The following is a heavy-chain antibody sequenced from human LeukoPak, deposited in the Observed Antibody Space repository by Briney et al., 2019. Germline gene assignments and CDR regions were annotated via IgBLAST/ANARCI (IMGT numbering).Heavy chain of an antibody. D-gene: IGHD5-18*01. Sequence: GASVKVSCKASGYTFTSYYMHWVRQAPGQGLEWMGIINPSGGSTSYAQKFQGRVTMTRDTSTSTLYMELSSLRSDDTAVYYCSRDSDTAMATGGTQFDYWGQGTLVTVSS. CDR3: SRDSDTAMATGGTQFDY. CDR1: GYTFTSYY. CDR2: INPSGGST. V-gene: IGHV1-46*01. J-gene: IGHJ4*02.